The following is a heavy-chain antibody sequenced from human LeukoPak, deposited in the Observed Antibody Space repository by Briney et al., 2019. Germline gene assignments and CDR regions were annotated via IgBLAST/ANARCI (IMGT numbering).Heavy chain of an antibody. D-gene: IGHD2-2*01. V-gene: IGHV4-4*07. J-gene: IGHJ4*02. CDR3: ARRYCSSTTCYGYFDY. CDR2: IYSSGNT. Sequence: SETLSLTCTVSGGSITSYYWSWIRQPAGEGLEWIGRIYSSGNTNYNPSLKSRVTMSVDTSKNQFSLKLSSVTAADTAVYYCARRYCSSTTCYGYFDYWGQGTLVTVSS. CDR1: GGSITSYY.